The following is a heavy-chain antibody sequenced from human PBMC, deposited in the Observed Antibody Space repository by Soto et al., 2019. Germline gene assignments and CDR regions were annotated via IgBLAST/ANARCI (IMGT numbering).Heavy chain of an antibody. CDR2: IYYSGST. CDR3: ARGIEGWYQGRYYYGMDV. J-gene: IGHJ6*02. Sequence: PSETLSLTCTVSGCSFIRGIYYWSWIRPPPGKGLEWIGYIYYSGSTNYNPSLKSRVTISVDTSKNQFSLKLSSVTAADTAVYYCARGIEGWYQGRYYYGMDVWGQGTTVTVSS. D-gene: IGHD6-19*01. CDR1: GCSFIRGIYY. V-gene: IGHV4-61*01.